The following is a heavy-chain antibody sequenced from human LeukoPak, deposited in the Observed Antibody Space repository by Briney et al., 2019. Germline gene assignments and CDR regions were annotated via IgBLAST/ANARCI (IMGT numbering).Heavy chain of an antibody. CDR2: LNWNGGST. J-gene: IGHJ4*02. CDR3: ARDYGGSSPFDY. V-gene: IGHV3-20*04. Sequence: GGSLRLSCAASGFSFDDYVMSWVRQAPGKGLEWVSGLNWNGGSTGYADSVKGRFTISRDNAKNSLYLQMNSLRAEDTAVYYCARDYGGSSPFDYWGQGTLVTVSS. D-gene: IGHD4-23*01. CDR1: GFSFDDYV.